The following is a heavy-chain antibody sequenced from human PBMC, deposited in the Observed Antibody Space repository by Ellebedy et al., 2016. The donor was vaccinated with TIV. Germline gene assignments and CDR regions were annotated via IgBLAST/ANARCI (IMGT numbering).Heavy chain of an antibody. CDR3: VRDYPYYESGNY. V-gene: IGHV1-18*01. CDR1: GYTFTTYG. Sequence: AASVKVSCKASGYTFTTYGISWVRQAPGQGLEWMGWISAYYGDTNYAQKLQGRVTLTTDTSTTTAYMELRSLRSDDTAVYYCVRDYPYYESGNYWGQGTLVTVSS. D-gene: IGHD3-22*01. CDR2: ISAYYGDT. J-gene: IGHJ4*02.